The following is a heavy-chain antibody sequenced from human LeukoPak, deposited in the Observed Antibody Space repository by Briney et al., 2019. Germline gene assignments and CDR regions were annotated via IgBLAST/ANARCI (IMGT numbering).Heavy chain of an antibody. CDR1: GYTLTKLS. V-gene: IGHV1-24*01. Sequence: ASVKVSCKVSGYTLTKLSMHWVRQAPGKGLEWMGGFDPEDGETIYAQKFQGRVTMTEDTSTDTAYMELSSLRSEDTAVYYCATGAYYYDSSGSYFQHWGQGTLVTVSS. D-gene: IGHD3-22*01. J-gene: IGHJ1*01. CDR3: ATGAYYYDSSGSYFQH. CDR2: FDPEDGET.